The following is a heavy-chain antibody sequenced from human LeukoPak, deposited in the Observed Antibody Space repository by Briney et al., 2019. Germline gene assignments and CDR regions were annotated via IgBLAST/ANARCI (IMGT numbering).Heavy chain of an antibody. CDR2: ISYSGST. D-gene: IGHD3-16*01. J-gene: IGHJ4*02. Sequence: SETLSLTCSVPGGSISSSSSSYYWGWIRRPPGKGLEWIGSISYSGSTYYNPSLKSRVTISVDTSKNQFSLKLSSVTAADTAVYYCARALPLGGAEPYYFDYWGQGTLVTVSS. CDR3: ARALPLGGAEPYYFDY. CDR1: GGSISSSSSSYY. V-gene: IGHV4-39*01.